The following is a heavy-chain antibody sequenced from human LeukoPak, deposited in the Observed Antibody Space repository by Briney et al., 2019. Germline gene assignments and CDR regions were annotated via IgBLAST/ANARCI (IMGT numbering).Heavy chain of an antibody. CDR3: ARGKGSSSPYYVDY. J-gene: IGHJ4*02. CDR2: IYSGDNT. D-gene: IGHD6-6*01. V-gene: IGHV3-66*01. CDR1: GFTVSSNY. Sequence: PGGSLRLSCAASGFTVSSNYMSWVRQAPGKGLEWVSIIYSGDNTYYADSVKGRFTISRDNTKNTLYLQMNSLRAEDTAVYYCARGKGSSSPYYVDYWGQGTLVTVSS.